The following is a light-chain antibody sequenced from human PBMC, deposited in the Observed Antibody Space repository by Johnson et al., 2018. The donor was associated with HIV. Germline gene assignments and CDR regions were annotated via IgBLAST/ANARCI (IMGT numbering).Light chain of an antibody. Sequence: QSVLTQPPSVSAAPGQKVTISCSGSSSNIGNNYVSWYQQLPGTAPKLLIYDNNKRPSGIPDRISGSKSGTSATLGITGLQTGDEGDYYCGTWDGSLSAGAVFGTGTKVTVL. CDR1: SSNIGNNY. CDR3: GTWDGSLSAGAV. CDR2: DNN. J-gene: IGLJ1*01. V-gene: IGLV1-51*01.